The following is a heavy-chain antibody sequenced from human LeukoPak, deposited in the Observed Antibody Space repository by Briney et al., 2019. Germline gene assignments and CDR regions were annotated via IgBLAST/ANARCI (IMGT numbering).Heavy chain of an antibody. CDR3: ARAYRQSHDY. D-gene: IGHD2-21*01. J-gene: IGHJ4*02. V-gene: IGHV4-59*01. CDR2: IYDSGSS. Sequence: SETLSLTCTVSGGSISSYYWSWIRQPPGKGLEWIGYIYDSGSSNYNPSLKSRVTISVDTSKNQFSLKLSSVTAADTAVYYCARAYRQSHDYWGQGTLVTVSS. CDR1: GGSISSYY.